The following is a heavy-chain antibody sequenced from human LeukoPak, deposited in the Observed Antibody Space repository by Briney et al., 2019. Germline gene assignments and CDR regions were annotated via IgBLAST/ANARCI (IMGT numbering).Heavy chain of an antibody. CDR1: GGSISSYY. J-gene: IGHJ4*02. CDR2: ISYSGST. CDR3: ARLYSSSLGRVFDY. D-gene: IGHD6-13*01. Sequence: PSETLSLTCTVSGGSISSYYWSWIRQPPGKGLEWIGYISYSGSTNYNPSLKSRVTLSVDTSKNQFSLKLSSVTAADTAIYYCARLYSSSLGRVFDYWGQGTLVTVSS. V-gene: IGHV4-59*01.